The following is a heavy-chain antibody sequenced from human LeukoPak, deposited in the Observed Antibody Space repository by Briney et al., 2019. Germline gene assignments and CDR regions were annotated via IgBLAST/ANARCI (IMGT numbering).Heavy chain of an antibody. CDR3: ARVVRGVVTSNWFDP. CDR1: VDSLNTYY. V-gene: IGHV4-59*01. D-gene: IGHD2-21*02. Sequence: PSETLSLTFTVSVDSLNTYYWTWIRQTPGKELEWIGFVASSGTSNYNPSLKSRVSISIDTSKNQFSLALTSVTPADTAVYYCARVVRGVVTSNWFDPWGQGTLVSVSS. J-gene: IGHJ5*02. CDR2: VASSGTS.